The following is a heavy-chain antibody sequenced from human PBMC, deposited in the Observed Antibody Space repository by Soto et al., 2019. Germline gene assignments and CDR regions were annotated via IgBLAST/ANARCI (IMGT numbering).Heavy chain of an antibody. CDR2: INDSGST. CDR3: ARCSDYVGGWYFDL. V-gene: IGHV4-34*01. D-gene: IGHD4-17*01. J-gene: IGHJ2*01. CDR1: GGAFSGYY. Sequence: QVQLQQWGAGLLKPSETLSLTCAVYGGAFSGYYWNWIRQPPGKGLEWIGEINDSGSTNYNPSLKSRVTISVDTSKNQFSLSLTSVTAADTAVYYCARCSDYVGGWYFDLWGRGTLVTVSS.